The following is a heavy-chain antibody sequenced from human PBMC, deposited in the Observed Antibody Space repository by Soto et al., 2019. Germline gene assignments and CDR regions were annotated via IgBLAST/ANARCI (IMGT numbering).Heavy chain of an antibody. Sequence: ELLRVWRRVAGGRCAGYGGSWVSQMTGKGLGWMGRIDPSDSYTNYSPSFQGHVTISADKSISTAYLQWSSLKASDTAMYYCASSYCSSTSCPSTGYYYYGMAVWGQGTTVTVSS. J-gene: IGHJ6*02. D-gene: IGHD2-2*01. CDR2: IDPSDSYT. CDR1: GGRCAGYG. CDR3: ASSYCSSTSCPSTGYYYYGMAV. V-gene: IGHV5-10-1*01.